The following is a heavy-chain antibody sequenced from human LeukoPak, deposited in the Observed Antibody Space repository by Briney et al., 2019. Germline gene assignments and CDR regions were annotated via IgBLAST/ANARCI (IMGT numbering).Heavy chain of an antibody. D-gene: IGHD3-22*01. CDR1: GYTFTSYG. CDR3: ARDFGYDSSFRYEPY. CDR2: ISAYNGNT. Sequence: EASVKVSCKASGYTFTSYGISWVRQAPGQGLEWMGWISAYNGNTNYAQKLQGRVTMTTDTSTSTAYMELRSLRSDDTAVYYCARDFGYDSSFRYEPYWGQGTLVTVPS. J-gene: IGHJ4*02. V-gene: IGHV1-18*01.